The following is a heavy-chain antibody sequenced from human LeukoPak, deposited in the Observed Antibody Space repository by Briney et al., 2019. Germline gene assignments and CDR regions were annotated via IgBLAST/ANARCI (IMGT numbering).Heavy chain of an antibody. CDR2: IYPGDSDT. CDR1: GYSFTSYW. J-gene: IGHJ4*02. Sequence: NHGESLKISCKGSGYSFTSYWIGWVRPMPGKGLEWMGIIYPGDSDTRYSPSFQGQVTISADKSISTAYLQWSSLKASDTAMYYCARHETRIWFGELLPNFDYWGQGTLVTVSS. D-gene: IGHD3-10*01. CDR3: ARHETRIWFGELLPNFDY. V-gene: IGHV5-51*01.